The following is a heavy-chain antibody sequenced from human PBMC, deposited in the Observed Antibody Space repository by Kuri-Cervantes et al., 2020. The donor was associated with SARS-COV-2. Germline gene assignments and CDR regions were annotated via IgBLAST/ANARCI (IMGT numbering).Heavy chain of an antibody. Sequence: SVKVSCKASGGTFSSYAISWVRQAPGQGLEWMGGIIPIFGTANYAQKFQGRVTITADESTSIAYMELSSLRSEDTAVYYCARGVEYYDYVWGSYRSWYFDYWGQGTLVTVSS. V-gene: IGHV1-69*13. CDR3: ARGVEYYDYVWGSYRSWYFDY. CDR1: GGTFSSYA. CDR2: IIPIFGTA. J-gene: IGHJ4*02. D-gene: IGHD3-16*02.